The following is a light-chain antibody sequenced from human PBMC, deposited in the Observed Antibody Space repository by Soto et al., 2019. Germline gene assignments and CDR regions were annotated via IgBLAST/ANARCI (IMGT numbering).Light chain of an antibody. CDR1: QDINIY. V-gene: IGKV1-33*01. CDR2: DAS. Sequence: DIQMTHSPSSLFSSVGYRFTITCQSTQDINIYLNWYQQKPGKAPNLLIYDASNLEIGVPSRFSGSGSGTHFTFTIRSLQTEDIGTYYCQQYDILPITFGRGTRLEIK. CDR3: QQYDILPIT. J-gene: IGKJ5*01.